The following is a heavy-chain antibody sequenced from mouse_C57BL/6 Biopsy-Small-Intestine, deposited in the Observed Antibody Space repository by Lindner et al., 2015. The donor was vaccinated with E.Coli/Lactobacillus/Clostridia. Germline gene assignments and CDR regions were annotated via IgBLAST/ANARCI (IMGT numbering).Heavy chain of an antibody. CDR1: GYAFSSSW. D-gene: IGHD1-1*01. J-gene: IGHJ1*03. CDR3: ARSGNYYGSSRGYFDV. CDR2: IYPGDGDT. Sequence: VQLQESGPELVKPGASVKISCKASGYAFSSSWMNWVKQRPGKGLEWIGRIYPGDGDTDNNGKFKGKATLTADKSSSTAYMQLSSLTSEDSAVYFCARSGNYYGSSRGYFDVWGTGTTVTVSS. V-gene: IGHV1-82*01.